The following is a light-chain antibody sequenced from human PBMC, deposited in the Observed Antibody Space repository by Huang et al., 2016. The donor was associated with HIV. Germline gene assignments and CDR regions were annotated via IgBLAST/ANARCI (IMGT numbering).Light chain of an antibody. CDR1: QNVNTD. J-gene: IGKJ4*01. CDR2: GAS. V-gene: IGKV3-15*01. Sequence: EVVMTQSPAILSVSPGERATLSCRASQNVNTDLAWYKQNPGQAPRLLIYGASTRATGIPARFSCSGSETEFTLTISSLQSEDFAIYYCQQYNNWPPLTFGGGTKVEIK. CDR3: QQYNNWPPLT.